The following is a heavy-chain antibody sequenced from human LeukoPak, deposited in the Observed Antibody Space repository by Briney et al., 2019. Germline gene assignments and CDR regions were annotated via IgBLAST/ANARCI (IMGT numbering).Heavy chain of an antibody. V-gene: IGHV1-46*01. D-gene: IGHD5-24*01. CDR1: GYTFTSYY. J-gene: IGHJ4*02. Sequence: ASVKVSCKASGYTFTSYYMHWVRRAPGQGLEWMGIINPSGGSTSYAQKFQGRVTMTRDTSRSTVYMELSSLRYEDTAVYYCARAGGDGYPWDYWGQGTLVTVSS. CDR3: ARAGGDGYPWDY. CDR2: INPSGGST.